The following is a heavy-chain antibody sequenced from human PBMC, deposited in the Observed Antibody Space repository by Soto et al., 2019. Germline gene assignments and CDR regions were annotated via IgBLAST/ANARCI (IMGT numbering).Heavy chain of an antibody. Sequence: EVQLLESGGGLVQPGGSLRLSCAASGFTFSTYAMSWVRQAPGKGLEWVSAISGSAGSTYYSDSVKGRFTISRDNSKNILYLQLNSLRAEDTAIYYCAKAGAATTVTWFDPWGQGTLVTVSS. CDR1: GFTFSTYA. CDR2: ISGSAGST. D-gene: IGHD4-17*01. V-gene: IGHV3-23*01. CDR3: AKAGAATTVTWFDP. J-gene: IGHJ5*02.